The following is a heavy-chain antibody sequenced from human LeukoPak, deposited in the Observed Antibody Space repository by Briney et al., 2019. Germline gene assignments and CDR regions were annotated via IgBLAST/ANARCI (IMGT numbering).Heavy chain of an antibody. V-gene: IGHV1-18*01. Sequence: VASVNVSCKASGDIFTSYGFSWVRQAPGQGLEWMGWISGYNGNTNYAQKYQGRVTMTIDTSTSTVYMELRSLRSDDTAAYYCAREDNPWYYDYWGQGTLVTVSS. CDR1: GDIFTSYG. D-gene: IGHD1-14*01. J-gene: IGHJ4*02. CDR3: AREDNPWYYDY. CDR2: ISGYNGNT.